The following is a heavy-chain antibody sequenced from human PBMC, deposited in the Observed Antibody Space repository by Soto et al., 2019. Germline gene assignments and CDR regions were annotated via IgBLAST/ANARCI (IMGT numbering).Heavy chain of an antibody. CDR3: ARDKTMVRGVPNWFDP. V-gene: IGHV3-33*01. D-gene: IGHD3-10*01. CDR2: IWYDGSNK. J-gene: IGHJ5*02. Sequence: GGSLRLSCAASGFTFSSYGMHWVRQAPGKGLEWVAVIWYDGSNKYYADSVKGRFTISRDNSKNTLYLQMNSLRAEDTAVYYCARDKTMVRGVPNWFDPWGQGTLVTVSS. CDR1: GFTFSSYG.